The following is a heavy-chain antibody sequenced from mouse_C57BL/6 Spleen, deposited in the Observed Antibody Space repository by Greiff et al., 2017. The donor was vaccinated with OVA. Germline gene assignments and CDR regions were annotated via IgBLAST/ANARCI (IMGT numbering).Heavy chain of an antibody. V-gene: IGHV5-4*01. D-gene: IGHD4-1*01. J-gene: IGHJ2*01. CDR1: GFTFSSYA. CDR2: ISDGGSYT. CDR3: AREEGTEGFDY. Sequence: EVQVVESGGGLVKPGGSLKLSCAASGFTFSSYAMSWVRQTPEKRLEWVATISDGGSYTYYPDNVKGRFTVSRDNAKNNLYLQMSHLKSEDTALYYCAREEGTEGFDYWGQGTTLTVSS.